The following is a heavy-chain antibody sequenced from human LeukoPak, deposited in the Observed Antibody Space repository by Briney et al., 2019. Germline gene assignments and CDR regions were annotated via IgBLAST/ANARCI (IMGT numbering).Heavy chain of an antibody. J-gene: IGHJ5*02. V-gene: IGHV4-59*12. Sequence: SETLSLTCTVSGDSISTYYWSWIRQPPGKGRDWIGYIYYRVTSDYNPSLKSRGTISVDMSTRQISLKLSSVTAADTAVYYCARGGVPGLVGTKVRRPWFDPWGQGTLVTVSS. D-gene: IGHD1-7*01. CDR3: ARGGVPGLVGTKVRRPWFDP. CDR2: IYYRVTS. CDR1: GDSISTYY.